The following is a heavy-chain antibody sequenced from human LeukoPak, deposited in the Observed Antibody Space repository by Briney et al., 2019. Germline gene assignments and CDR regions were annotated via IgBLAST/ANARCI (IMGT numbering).Heavy chain of an antibody. J-gene: IGHJ5*02. D-gene: IGHD2-21*01. V-gene: IGHV4-39*01. CDR1: GASISGSTFY. CDR3: ARHALMISISTFNWLDP. Sequence: SDTLSLTCNVSGASISGSTFYWGWFRQPPGRGLEWLGSIFETGDTYYNPSLKSRLTISVDTSKSQFSLRVNSVTAADTAAYYCARHALMISISTFNWLDPWGRGTLVTVSS. CDR2: IFETGDT.